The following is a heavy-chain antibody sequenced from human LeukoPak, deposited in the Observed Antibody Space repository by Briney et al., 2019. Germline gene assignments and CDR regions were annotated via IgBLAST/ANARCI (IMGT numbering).Heavy chain of an antibody. V-gene: IGHV3-48*03. D-gene: IGHD1-26*01. Sequence: GGSLRLSCAASGFTFSSYEMNWVRQAPGKGLEWVSYISSSGSTIYYADSVKGRFTISRDNAKNSLYLQMNSLRAEDTAVYYCARHPGGPGYYYYYGMDVWGQGTTVTVSS. CDR1: GFTFSSYE. CDR3: ARHPGGPGYYYYYGMDV. J-gene: IGHJ6*02. CDR2: ISSSGSTI.